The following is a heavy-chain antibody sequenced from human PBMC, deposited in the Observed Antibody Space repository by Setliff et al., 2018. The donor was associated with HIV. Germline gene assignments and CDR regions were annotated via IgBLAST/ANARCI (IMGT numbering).Heavy chain of an antibody. Sequence: PSETLSLTCTVSGDSMISRPYYWGWIRQSPGKGLEWIGNIFYSGSIYSNPSLKSRINLSIDTSKNQFSLKLTSVTAADTAVYYCARFSVVVTAPGYWGRGTLVTVPQ. V-gene: IGHV4-39*01. J-gene: IGHJ4*02. CDR3: ARFSVVVTAPGY. D-gene: IGHD2-21*02. CDR2: IFYSGSI. CDR1: GDSMISRPYY.